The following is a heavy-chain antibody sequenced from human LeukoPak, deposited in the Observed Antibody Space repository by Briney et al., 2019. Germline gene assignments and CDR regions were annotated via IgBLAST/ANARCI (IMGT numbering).Heavy chain of an antibody. CDR3: ARGLGPAY. D-gene: IGHD3/OR15-3a*01. J-gene: IGHJ4*02. CDR2: IYHRGIT. Sequence: PSETLSLTCTVSGDSINSGQFYWSWIRQPPGKGLEWIGYIYHRGITNYNPSLKSRVSMPVDTSKSQLSLKLKSVTAADTAVYYCARGLGPAYWGQGTLVTVSS. V-gene: IGHV4-30-4*08. CDR1: GDSINSGQFY.